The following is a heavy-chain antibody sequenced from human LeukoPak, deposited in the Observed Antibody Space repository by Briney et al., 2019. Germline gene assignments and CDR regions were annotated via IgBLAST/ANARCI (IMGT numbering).Heavy chain of an antibody. CDR1: GGPISSGDYY. CDR3: ARVRFYGITIGYFDY. V-gene: IGHV4-30-4*01. Sequence: TSQTLSLTCTVSGGPISSGDYYWSWIRQPPGKGLEWIGYIYYSGSTYYNPSLKSRVTISVDTSKNQFSLKLSSVTAADTAVYYCARVRFYGITIGYFDYWGQGTLVTVSS. D-gene: IGHD3-10*01. J-gene: IGHJ4*02. CDR2: IYYSGST.